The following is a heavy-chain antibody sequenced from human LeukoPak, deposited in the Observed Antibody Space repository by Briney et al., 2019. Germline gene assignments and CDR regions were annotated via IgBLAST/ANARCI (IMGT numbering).Heavy chain of an antibody. CDR1: GGSISSGGYY. Sequence: PSETLSLTCTVSGGSISSGGYYWSWIRQHPGKGLEWIGYSYYSGSTYYNTSLKSRVTISVDTSKNQFSLKLSYVTAADTAVYYCARDSVCDGSGSYHWFDPWGQGTLVTVSS. J-gene: IGHJ5*02. V-gene: IGHV4-31*03. CDR2: SYYSGST. CDR3: ARDSVCDGSGSYHWFDP. D-gene: IGHD3-10*01.